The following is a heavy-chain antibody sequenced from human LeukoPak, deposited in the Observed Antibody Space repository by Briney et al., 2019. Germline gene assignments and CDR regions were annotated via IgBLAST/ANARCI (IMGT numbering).Heavy chain of an antibody. J-gene: IGHJ3*02. CDR3: ARAGVDIVVVPAAMGFDI. CDR2: INHSGST. V-gene: IGHV4-34*01. Sequence: SETLSLTCAVYGGSFSGYYWSWIRQPPGKGLEWIGEINHSGSTNYNPSLKSRVTISVDTSKNQFSLKLSSVTAADTAVYYCARAGVDIVVVPAAMGFDIWGQGTMVTVSS. D-gene: IGHD2-2*03. CDR1: GGSFSGYY.